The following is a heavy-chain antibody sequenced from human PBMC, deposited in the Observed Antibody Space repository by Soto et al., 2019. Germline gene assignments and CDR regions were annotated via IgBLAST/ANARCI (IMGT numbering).Heavy chain of an antibody. J-gene: IGHJ6*02. CDR3: ARLGGIVDTGTWIQ. CDR2: IYPGDSDT. D-gene: IGHD1-26*01. Sequence: GESLKISCKASGYRFSTYWIGWVRQRPGKGPEWMAIIYPGDSDTRENPSFQGQVTISADKSSNTVHLQWRSLRASDTAIYYCARLGGIVDTGTWIQWGQGNTVIV. V-gene: IGHV5-51*01. CDR1: GYRFSTYW.